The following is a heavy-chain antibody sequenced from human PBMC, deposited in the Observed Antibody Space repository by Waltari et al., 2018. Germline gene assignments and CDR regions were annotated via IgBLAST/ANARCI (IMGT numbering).Heavy chain of an antibody. CDR2: IFPGHSDT. CDR1: GYRFASYW. V-gene: IGHV5-51*03. J-gene: IGHJ3*01. CDR3: ARHPLVWVASTQNAFDV. Sequence: VQLVQSGAEVRKPGESLKISCMGSGYRFASYWIGWVRQMPGKGLEWMGIIFPGHSDTRYSPSFQGHVTISADTSNSTAYLQLTNLKASDTAMYYCARHPLVWVASTQNAFDVWGQGTMVTVSS. D-gene: IGHD3-16*01.